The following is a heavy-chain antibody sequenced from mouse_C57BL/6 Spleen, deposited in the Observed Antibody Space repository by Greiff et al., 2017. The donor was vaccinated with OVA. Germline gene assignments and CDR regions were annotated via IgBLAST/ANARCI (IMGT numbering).Heavy chain of an antibody. J-gene: IGHJ2*01. Sequence: EVQVVESGGGLVKPGGSLKLSCAASGFTFSSYAMSWVRQTPEKRLEWVATISDGGSYTYYPANVKGRFTISRDNAKNNLYLQMSHLKSEDTAMYYCARDGGDKGYWGQGTTLTVSS. D-gene: IGHD3-3*01. CDR3: ARDGGDKGY. CDR2: ISDGGSYT. V-gene: IGHV5-4*01. CDR1: GFTFSSYA.